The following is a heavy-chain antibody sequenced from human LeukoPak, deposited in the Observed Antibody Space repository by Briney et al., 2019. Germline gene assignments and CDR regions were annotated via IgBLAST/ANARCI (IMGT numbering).Heavy chain of an antibody. V-gene: IGHV3-23*01. J-gene: IGHJ3*02. CDR2: ITGSGGGK. D-gene: IGHD3-10*01. CDR3: ARAPDRSGSYYGGFDI. CDR1: GFTFGNFA. Sequence: GGSLRLSCAASGFTFGNFAMTWVRQAPGKGLEWVSAITGSGGGKYYADSVKGRFVISRDNSENTLDLQMNSLRAEDTAVYYCARAPDRSGSYYGGFDIWGQGTMVTVSS.